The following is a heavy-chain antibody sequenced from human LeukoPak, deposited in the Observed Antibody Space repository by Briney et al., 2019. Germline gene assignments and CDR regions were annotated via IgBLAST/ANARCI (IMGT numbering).Heavy chain of an antibody. V-gene: IGHV4-30-2*01. CDR2: IYHSGST. J-gene: IGHJ4*02. CDR3: ARGGLYYDSSGYYTYPFDY. D-gene: IGHD3-22*01. Sequence: SETLSLTCAVSGGSISSGGYSWSWIRQPPGKGLEWIGYIYHSGSTYYNPSLKSRVTISVDRSKNQFSLKLSSVTAADTAVYYCARGGLYYDSSGYYTYPFDYWGQGTLVTVSS. CDR1: GGSISSGGYS.